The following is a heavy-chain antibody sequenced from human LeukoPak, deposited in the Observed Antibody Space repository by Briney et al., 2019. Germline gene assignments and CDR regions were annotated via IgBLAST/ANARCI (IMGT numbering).Heavy chain of an antibody. V-gene: IGHV3-33*01. CDR3: ARQFGGSYGY. D-gene: IGHD1-26*01. Sequence: GGSLRLSCAASGFTFSSSGMHWVRQAPGKGLEWVALIWYDGSSKYYAGSVKGRFTISRDNSKNTLYLQMNSLRAEDTALYYCARQFGGSYGYWGQGTLVTVSS. J-gene: IGHJ4*02. CDR1: GFTFSSSG. CDR2: IWYDGSSK.